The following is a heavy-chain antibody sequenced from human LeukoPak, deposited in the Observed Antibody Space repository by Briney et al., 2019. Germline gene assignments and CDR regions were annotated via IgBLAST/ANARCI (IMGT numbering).Heavy chain of an antibody. Sequence: ASVKVSCKASGGTFSSYAISWVRQAPGQGLEWMGGIIPIFGTANYAQKFQGRVTITADESTSTAYMELSSLRSEDTAVYYCASLYCSSTSCLNDPYYYYYYDMDVWGQGTTVTVSS. CDR3: ASLYCSSTSCLNDPYYYYYYDMDV. CDR1: GGTFSSYA. V-gene: IGHV1-69*13. J-gene: IGHJ6*02. D-gene: IGHD2-2*01. CDR2: IIPIFGTA.